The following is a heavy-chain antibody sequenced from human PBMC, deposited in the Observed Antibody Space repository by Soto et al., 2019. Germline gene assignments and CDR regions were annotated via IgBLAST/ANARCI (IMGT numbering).Heavy chain of an antibody. CDR3: ANLGCSRPACNLYDDMHV. J-gene: IGHJ6*03. CDR2: INSNSATI. D-gene: IGHD2-2*01. Sequence: VQLVESGGGLVQPAGSLSLSCAASGFTFDDYAMHWVRQAPGKGLEWISGINSNSATIGYADSVKGRFASSRDNANNSLYLQLNSLRREDTALYSCANLGCSRPACNLYDDMHVWGTGSTGTVSS. CDR1: GFTFDDYA. V-gene: IGHV3-9*01.